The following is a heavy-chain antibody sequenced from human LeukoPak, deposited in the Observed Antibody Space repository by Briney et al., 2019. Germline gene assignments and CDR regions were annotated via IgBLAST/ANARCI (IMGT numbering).Heavy chain of an antibody. V-gene: IGHV4-59*01. J-gene: IGHJ6*02. CDR3: ARGRVAAAHYYYGMDV. Sequence: SETLSLTCTVSGGSISSYYWSWIRQPPGKGLEWIGYIYYSGGTNYNPSLKSRVTISVDTSKNQFSLKLSSVTAADTAVYYCARGRVAAAHYYYGMDVWGQGTTVTVSS. CDR2: IYYSGGT. CDR1: GGSISSYY. D-gene: IGHD6-13*01.